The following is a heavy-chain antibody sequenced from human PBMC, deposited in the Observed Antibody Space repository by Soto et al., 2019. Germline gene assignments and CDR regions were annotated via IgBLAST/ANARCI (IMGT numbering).Heavy chain of an antibody. CDR3: ARGLYYCGWGRRDEAFDI. V-gene: IGHV4-34*01. CDR1: GGSFSCYY. D-gene: IGHD3-10*01. Sequence: SEILSLTCAVYGGSFSCYYWSWIRQPPGKGLEWIVEIYHSGSTNYNPSLKSRVTIAVDTSISLKLSSVTAADTAVYYCARGLYYCGWGRRDEAFDIGGQGTMVTVSS. CDR2: IYHSGST. J-gene: IGHJ3*02.